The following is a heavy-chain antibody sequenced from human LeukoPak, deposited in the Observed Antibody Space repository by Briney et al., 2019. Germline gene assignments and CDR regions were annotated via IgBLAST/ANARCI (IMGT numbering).Heavy chain of an antibody. D-gene: IGHD1-14*01. CDR3: ARGPRNDP. J-gene: IGHJ5*02. CDR1: GYPFTTWE. Sequence: ASVKVSCKTSGYPFTTWEINWVRQAAGQGLEWMGWVHPNSGNTAYAQKFQGRVTMTRDTSISTAYMELSGLRSDDTAVYFCARGPRNDPSGQGTLVTVFS. CDR2: VHPNSGNT. V-gene: IGHV1-8*01.